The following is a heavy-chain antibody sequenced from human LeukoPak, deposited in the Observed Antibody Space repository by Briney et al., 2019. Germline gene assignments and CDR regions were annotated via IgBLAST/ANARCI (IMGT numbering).Heavy chain of an antibody. V-gene: IGHV1-2*02. Sequence: ASVKVSCKASGYTFTGYYPHWMRQAPGQGLEWMGWINPNSDGTSYAQKFQGRVTMTSDTSISTAYMELSSLRSDDTAVYYCARDRYSGYDYWGQGTLVTVSS. CDR2: INPNSDGT. CDR3: ARDRYSGYDY. J-gene: IGHJ4*02. D-gene: IGHD5-12*01. CDR1: GYTFTGYY.